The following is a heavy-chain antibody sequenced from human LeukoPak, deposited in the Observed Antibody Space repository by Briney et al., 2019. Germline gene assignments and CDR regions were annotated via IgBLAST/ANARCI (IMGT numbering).Heavy chain of an antibody. V-gene: IGHV3-21*01. D-gene: IGHD3-3*01. J-gene: IGHJ4*02. Sequence: PGGSLRLSCAASGFTFSSYSMNWVRQAPGKGLEWVSSISSSSSYIYYADSVKGRFTISRDNAKNSLYLQMNSLRAEDTAAYYCARGRTIFGVVPYYFDYWGQGTLVTVSS. CDR3: ARGRTIFGVVPYYFDY. CDR2: ISSSSSYI. CDR1: GFTFSSYS.